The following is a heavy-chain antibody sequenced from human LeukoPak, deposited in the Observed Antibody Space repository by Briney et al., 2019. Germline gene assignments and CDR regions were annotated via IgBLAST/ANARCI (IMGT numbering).Heavy chain of an antibody. D-gene: IGHD2-2*01. V-gene: IGHV1-2*02. CDR3: ARAIVVVPAANDY. J-gene: IGHJ4*02. Sequence: ASVKVSCKASGYTFTGYYMHWVRQAPGQGLEWMGWINPNSGGTNYAQKFQGRVTMTRDTSISTAYMELSRLRSDDTAVYYCARAIVVVPAANDYWGQGTLATVSS. CDR2: INPNSGGT. CDR1: GYTFTGYY.